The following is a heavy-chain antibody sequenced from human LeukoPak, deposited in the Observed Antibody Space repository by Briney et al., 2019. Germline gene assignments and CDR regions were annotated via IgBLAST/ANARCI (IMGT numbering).Heavy chain of an antibody. CDR1: GYTFTTYG. CDR3: ARDWWYGDYSIGNN. D-gene: IGHD4-17*01. V-gene: IGHV1-18*01. J-gene: IGHJ4*02. CDR2: ISGYNGNT. Sequence: ASVKVSCKASGYTFTTYGISWVRQAPEQGLEWMGRISGYNGNTKYAQNFQGRVTVSTDTSTTTAYMELRSLRSDDTAVYYCARDWWYGDYSIGNNWGQGTLVTVSS.